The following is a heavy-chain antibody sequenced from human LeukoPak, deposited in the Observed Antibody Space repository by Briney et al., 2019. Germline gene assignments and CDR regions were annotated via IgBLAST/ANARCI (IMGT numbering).Heavy chain of an antibody. CDR1: GGTFSSYA. D-gene: IGHD1-26*01. CDR2: IIPIFGTA. CDR3: ARSRDTYSGSYYHY. V-gene: IGHV1-69*05. J-gene: IGHJ4*02. Sequence: ALVKVSCKASGGTFSSYAISWVRQAPGQGLEWMGGIIPIFGTANYAQKFQGRVTITTDESTSTAYMELSSLRSEDTAVYYCARSRDTYSGSYYHYWGQGTLVTVSS.